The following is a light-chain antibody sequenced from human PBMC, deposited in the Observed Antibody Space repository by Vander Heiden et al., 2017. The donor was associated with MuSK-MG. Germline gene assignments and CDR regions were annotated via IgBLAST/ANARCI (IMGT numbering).Light chain of an antibody. Sequence: DIQMTQSPSTLSASEGDRVTITCRASQSIGKWLAWYQQKPGKAPKLLIYKASSLESGVPSRFSGSRSGTEFTLTISSLQPDDFATYYCQQYDTYSTFGQGTKVEIK. J-gene: IGKJ1*01. CDR2: KAS. V-gene: IGKV1-5*03. CDR3: QQYDTYST. CDR1: QSIGKW.